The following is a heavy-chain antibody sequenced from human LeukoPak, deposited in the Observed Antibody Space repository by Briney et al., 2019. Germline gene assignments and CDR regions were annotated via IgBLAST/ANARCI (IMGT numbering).Heavy chain of an antibody. CDR1: GGSFSGYY. CDR2: INHSGST. V-gene: IGHV4-34*01. Sequence: PSETLSLTCAVYGGSFSGYYWSWIRQPPGKGLEWIGEINHSGSTNYNPSLKSRVTISVDTSKNQFSLKLSSVTAADTAVYYCARAGGMCSSTSCYAHSYYYYYGMDVWGQGTTVTVSS. J-gene: IGHJ6*02. CDR3: ARAGGMCSSTSCYAHSYYYYYGMDV. D-gene: IGHD2-2*01.